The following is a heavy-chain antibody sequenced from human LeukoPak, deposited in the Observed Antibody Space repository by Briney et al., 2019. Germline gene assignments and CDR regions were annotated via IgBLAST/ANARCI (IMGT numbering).Heavy chain of an antibody. CDR3: ALHEYYLGVDY. V-gene: IGHV3-48*03. Sequence: GGSLRLSCAASGFTFSSYEMNWVRQAPGKGLEWVSYISSSGSTIYYADSVKGRSTISRDNAKNSLYLQMNSLRAEDTAVYYCALHEYYLGVDYWGQGTLVTVSS. D-gene: IGHD3-16*01. CDR2: ISSSGSTI. CDR1: GFTFSSYE. J-gene: IGHJ4*02.